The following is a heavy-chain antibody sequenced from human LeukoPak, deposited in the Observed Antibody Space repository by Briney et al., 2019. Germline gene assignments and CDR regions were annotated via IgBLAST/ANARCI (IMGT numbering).Heavy chain of an antibody. D-gene: IGHD3-3*01. CDR3: AKDARGDYDFWSGYYS. Sequence: GGSLRLSCAASGFTFSSYAMSWVRQAPGKGLEWVSAISGSGGSTYYADSVKGRFTISRDNSKNTIYLQMNIMRAEDTAIYYCAKDARGDYDFWSGYYSWGQGTLVTASS. CDR2: ISGSGGST. J-gene: IGHJ4*02. V-gene: IGHV3-23*01. CDR1: GFTFSSYA.